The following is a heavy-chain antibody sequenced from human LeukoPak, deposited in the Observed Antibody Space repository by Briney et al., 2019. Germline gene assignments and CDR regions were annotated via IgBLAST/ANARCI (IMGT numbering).Heavy chain of an antibody. CDR2: ISAYNGNT. CDR1: GYTFSIYS. CDR3: ARAGYSYGYLGYFDY. Sequence: ASVKVSCKAYGYTFSIYSIAWVRQAPGQGLEWMGWISAYNGNTNYAQKFQGRVTMTTDTSTSTAYMELRSLRSDDTAVYYCARAGYSYGYLGYFDYWGQGTLVTVSS. J-gene: IGHJ4*02. D-gene: IGHD5-18*01. V-gene: IGHV1-18*01.